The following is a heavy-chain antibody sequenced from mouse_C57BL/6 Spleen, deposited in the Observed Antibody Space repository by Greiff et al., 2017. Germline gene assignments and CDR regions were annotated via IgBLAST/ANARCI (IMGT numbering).Heavy chain of an antibody. V-gene: IGHV1-64*01. CDR2: IHPNSGST. CDR1: GYTFTSYW. Sequence: VQLQQPGAELVKPGASVKLSCKASGYTFTSYWMHWVKQRPGQGLEWIGMIHPNSGSTNYNEKFKSKATLTVDKSSSTAYMQLSSLTSEDSAVYYCARPHDYARYAMDYWGQGTSVTVSS. CDR3: ARPHDYARYAMDY. D-gene: IGHD2-4*01. J-gene: IGHJ4*01.